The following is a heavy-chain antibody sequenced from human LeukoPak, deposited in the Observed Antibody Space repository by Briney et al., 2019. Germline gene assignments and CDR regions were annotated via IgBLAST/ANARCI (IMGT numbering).Heavy chain of an antibody. CDR1: GYTFTRYY. D-gene: IGHD3-22*01. CDR2: ISPSGGST. CDR3: ARGRYYYDSSGSSWFDP. Sequence: GASVKVSCKAFGYTFTRYYMHWDRQAPGQGPELMGVISPSGGSTTYAQKFQGRVTLTRDMSTSTDYLELSSLRSEDTAVYYCARGRYYYDSSGSSWFDPWGQGTLVTVSS. V-gene: IGHV1-46*01. J-gene: IGHJ5*02.